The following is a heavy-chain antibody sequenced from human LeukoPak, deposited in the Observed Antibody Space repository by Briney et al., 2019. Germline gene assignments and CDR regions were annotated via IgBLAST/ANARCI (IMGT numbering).Heavy chain of an antibody. D-gene: IGHD1-1*01. Sequence: ASVKVSCKASGYTFTTNHINWVRQATGQGLEWMGWMNPNSGNTGYAQKFQGRITITRNTSINTAYMELSSLRSEDTAVYYCARERGGGTTGTMTYDIWGQGTMVTVSS. CDR2: MNPNSGNT. J-gene: IGHJ3*02. CDR1: GYTFTTNH. V-gene: IGHV1-8*01. CDR3: ARERGGGTTGTMTYDI.